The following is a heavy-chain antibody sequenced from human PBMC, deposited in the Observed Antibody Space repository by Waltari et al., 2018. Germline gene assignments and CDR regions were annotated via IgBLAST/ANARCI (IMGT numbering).Heavy chain of an antibody. D-gene: IGHD1-1*01. V-gene: IGHV3-48*03. Sequence: DEQLVESGGGLVQPRGSLRVTGVGCGVNSVSYDMNWVRQVLGKGGEWLAYIGGGGGTIYHGDSLRGRFTISRDNAEQSVSLQMDSLTVEDTAVYYCARQFTTDDPFDVWGPGTMVTVSS. CDR3: ARQFTTDDPFDV. J-gene: IGHJ3*01. CDR2: IGGGGGTI. CDR1: GVNSVSYD.